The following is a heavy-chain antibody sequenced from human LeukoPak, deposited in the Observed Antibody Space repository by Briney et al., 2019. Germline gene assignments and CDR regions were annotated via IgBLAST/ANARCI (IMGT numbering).Heavy chain of an antibody. V-gene: IGHV1-69*05. CDR1: GGTFSSYA. D-gene: IGHD4-17*01. J-gene: IGHJ4*02. Sequence: SVKVSCKASGGTFSSYAISWVRRAPGQGLEWMGGIIPIFGTANYAQKFQGRVTITTDESTSTAYMELSSLRSEDTAVYYCARDSNGDYGFDYWGQGTLVTVSS. CDR3: ARDSNGDYGFDY. CDR2: IIPIFGTA.